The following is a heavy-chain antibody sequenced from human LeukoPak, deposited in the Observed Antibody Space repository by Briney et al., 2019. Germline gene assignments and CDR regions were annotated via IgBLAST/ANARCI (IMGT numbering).Heavy chain of an antibody. CDR3: ARVLAFWSGYYSRGGYYYYYMDV. CDR1: GGSISSSSYY. J-gene: IGHJ6*03. Sequence: SETLSLTCSVSGGSISSSSYYWGWLRQPPGKGLEWIGEINHSGSTNYNPSLKSRVTISVDTSKNQFSLKLSSVTAADTAVYYCARVLAFWSGYYSRGGYYYYYMDVWGKGTTVTVSS. V-gene: IGHV4-39*07. CDR2: INHSGST. D-gene: IGHD3-3*01.